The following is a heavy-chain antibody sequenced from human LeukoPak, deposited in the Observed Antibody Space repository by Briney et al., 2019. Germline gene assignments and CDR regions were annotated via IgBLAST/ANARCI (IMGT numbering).Heavy chain of an antibody. CDR3: ARYPYYGFWSGYAVGWYFDL. CDR2: IKQDGSEK. Sequence: PGGSLRLSCAASGFTFSSYWMSWVRQAPGKGLEWVANIKQDGSEKYYVDSVKGRFTISRDNAKNSLYLQMNSLRAEDTAVYYCARYPYYGFWSGYAVGWYFDLWGRGTLVTVSS. D-gene: IGHD3-3*01. CDR1: GFTFSSYW. V-gene: IGHV3-7*01. J-gene: IGHJ2*01.